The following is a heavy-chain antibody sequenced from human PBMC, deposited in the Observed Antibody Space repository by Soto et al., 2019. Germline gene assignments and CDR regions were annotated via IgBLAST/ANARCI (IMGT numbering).Heavy chain of an antibody. J-gene: IGHJ5*02. CDR2: ISGRGDIT. D-gene: IGHD4-17*01. CDR1: GFTFSTSA. V-gene: IGHV3-23*01. CDR3: ATATKTSVTTAFDP. Sequence: EVQVLESGGGLVQPGGSLRLSCAVSGFTFSTSAMSWVRQPPGKGLEWVSLISGRGDITNYADSVKGRFTISRDNSKDTLFLQMNSLRAEDTAIYYCATATKTSVTTAFDPWGQGTQVTVSS.